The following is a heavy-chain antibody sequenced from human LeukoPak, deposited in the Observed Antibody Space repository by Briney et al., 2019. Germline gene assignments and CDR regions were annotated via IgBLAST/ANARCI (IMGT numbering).Heavy chain of an antibody. Sequence: PSETLSLTCAVYGGSFSGYYWSWIRQPPGKGLEWIGEINHSGSTNYNPSLKSRVTISVDTSKNQFSLKLHSVTAADTAVYFCAKVGPTTQMDNWGRGILVTVSS. CDR1: GGSFSGYY. CDR2: INHSGST. J-gene: IGHJ4*02. V-gene: IGHV4-34*01. CDR3: AKVGPTTQMDN. D-gene: IGHD4-11*01.